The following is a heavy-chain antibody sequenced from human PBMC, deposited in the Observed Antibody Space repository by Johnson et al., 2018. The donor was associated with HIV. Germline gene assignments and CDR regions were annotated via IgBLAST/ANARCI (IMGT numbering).Heavy chain of an antibody. D-gene: IGHD6-19*01. CDR3: AKEKSSGWSFHAFDI. CDR1: AFTFSRYA. J-gene: IGHJ3*02. CDR2: ISYDGSNK. V-gene: IGHV3-30-3*01. Sequence: QVQLVESGGGVVQPGRSLRLSCAASAFTFSRYAMHWVRQAPGKGLEWLAVISYDGSNKYYADSVKGRFTISRDNSKNTLYVQMNSLRPEATAVYYCAKEKSSGWSFHAFDIWGQGTMVTVSS.